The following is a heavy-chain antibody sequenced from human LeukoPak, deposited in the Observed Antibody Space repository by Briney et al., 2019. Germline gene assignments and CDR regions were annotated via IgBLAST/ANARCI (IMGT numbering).Heavy chain of an antibody. CDR3: ARGHDFWSGHGGIDP. Sequence: SETLSLTCTVPGGSISSGGYYWSWIRQHPGKGLEWIGYIYYSGSTYYNPSLKSRVTISVDTSKNQFSLKLSSVTAADTAVYYCARGHDFWSGHGGIDPWGQGTLVTVSS. CDR2: IYYSGST. V-gene: IGHV4-31*03. J-gene: IGHJ5*02. D-gene: IGHD3-3*01. CDR1: GGSISSGGYY.